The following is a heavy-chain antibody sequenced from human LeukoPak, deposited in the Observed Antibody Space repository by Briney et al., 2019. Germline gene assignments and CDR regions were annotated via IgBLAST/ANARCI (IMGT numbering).Heavy chain of an antibody. Sequence: ASVKVSCKASVYTFTRYYMHWVRQAPGQGLEWMGWINPNSGGTNYAQKFQGRVTMTRDTSISTAYMELSRLRSDDTAVYYCARGGCSSTSCYEVYYYYGMDVWGQGTTVTVSS. D-gene: IGHD2-2*01. CDR2: INPNSGGT. CDR1: VYTFTRYY. J-gene: IGHJ6*02. V-gene: IGHV1-2*02. CDR3: ARGGCSSTSCYEVYYYYGMDV.